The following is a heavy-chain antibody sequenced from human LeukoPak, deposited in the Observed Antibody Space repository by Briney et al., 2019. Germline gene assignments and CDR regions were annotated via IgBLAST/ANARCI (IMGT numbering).Heavy chain of an antibody. Sequence: ASVKVSCKASGYTFTSYGISWVRQAPGQGLEWMGWISAYNGNTNYAQKLQGRVTMTTDTSTSTAYMELRSLRSDDTAVYYCARGKDYYDSSGYYYAYWGQGTLVTVPS. CDR2: ISAYNGNT. CDR1: GYTFTSYG. D-gene: IGHD3-22*01. CDR3: ARGKDYYDSSGYYYAY. J-gene: IGHJ4*02. V-gene: IGHV1-18*01.